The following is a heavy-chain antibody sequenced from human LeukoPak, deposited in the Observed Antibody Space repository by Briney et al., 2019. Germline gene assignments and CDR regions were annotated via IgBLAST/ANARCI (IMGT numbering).Heavy chain of an antibody. J-gene: IGHJ4*02. CDR1: AYTFSSYL. Sequence: ASVKVSCKASAYTFSSYLLHWVRQAPGQGLEWMGIIDPSGGSTDYAQKFQGRIIMTRDMSTSTVYMELSSLRSEDTAVYYCARDLDGDWTGVDYWGQGTLVAVSS. CDR3: ARDLDGDWTGVDY. D-gene: IGHD2-21*02. CDR2: IDPSGGST. V-gene: IGHV1-46*01.